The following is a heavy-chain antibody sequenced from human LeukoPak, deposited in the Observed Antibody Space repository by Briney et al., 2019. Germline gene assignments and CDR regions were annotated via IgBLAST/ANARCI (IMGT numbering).Heavy chain of an antibody. V-gene: IGHV3-7*01. Sequence: GGSLRLSCAASGFNFNIYWMSWVRQAPGKGLEWVANIKQDGSEKYYVDSVKGRFTISRDNAKNSLYLQMNSLRAEDTAVYYCARDDCRSTSCRRSGAFDIWGQGTMVTVSS. CDR2: IKQDGSEK. CDR3: ARDDCRSTSCRRSGAFDI. J-gene: IGHJ3*02. D-gene: IGHD2-2*01. CDR1: GFNFNIYW.